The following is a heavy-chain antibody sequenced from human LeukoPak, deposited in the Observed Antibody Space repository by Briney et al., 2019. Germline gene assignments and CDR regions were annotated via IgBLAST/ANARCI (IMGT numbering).Heavy chain of an antibody. J-gene: IGHJ6*03. Sequence: AVKVSCKASGGTFSSYAISWVRQAPGQGLEWMGGIIPIFGTANYAQTFQGRVTITTDESTSTAYMELSSLRSEDTAVYYCARGGSGGSGYSGDYYYMDVWGKGTTVTISS. CDR2: IIPIFGTA. CDR3: ARGGSGGSGYSGDYYYMDV. CDR1: GGTFSSYA. V-gene: IGHV1-69*05. D-gene: IGHD2-15*01.